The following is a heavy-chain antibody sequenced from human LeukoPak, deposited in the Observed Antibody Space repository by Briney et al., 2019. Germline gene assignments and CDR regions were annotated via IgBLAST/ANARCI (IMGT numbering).Heavy chain of an antibody. V-gene: IGHV3-66*01. D-gene: IGHD2-15*01. Sequence: PGGSLRLSCAASGFTVSGNHMSWVRQAPGKGPEWVSVLYSGGSTFYADSVKGRFTISRDNSRNTLYLQMNSLTVEDTAVYYCASDLGRFDCWGQGTLVTVSS. CDR1: GFTVSGNH. CDR2: LYSGGST. J-gene: IGHJ4*02. CDR3: ASDLGRFDC.